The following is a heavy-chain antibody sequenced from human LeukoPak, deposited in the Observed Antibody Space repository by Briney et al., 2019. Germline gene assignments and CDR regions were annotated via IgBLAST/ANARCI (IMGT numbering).Heavy chain of an antibody. V-gene: IGHV3-23*01. CDR3: AKDHYSSTSYYFDY. J-gene: IGHJ4*02. D-gene: IGHD6-13*01. Sequence: GGSLRLSCAASGFIFSSYAMSWVRQAPGKGLEWVSAISGSGGSTYYADSVKGRFTISRDNSKNTLYLQMNSLRAEDTAVYYCAKDHYSSTSYYFDYWGQGTLVTVSS. CDR2: ISGSGGST. CDR1: GFIFSSYA.